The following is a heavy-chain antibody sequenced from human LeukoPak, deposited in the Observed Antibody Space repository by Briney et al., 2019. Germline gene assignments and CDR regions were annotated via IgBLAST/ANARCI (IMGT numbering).Heavy chain of an antibody. D-gene: IGHD1-14*01. CDR1: GGSISSGGYS. Sequence: SSETLSLTCAVSGGSISSGGYSWSWIRQPPGKGLEWIGYIYHSGSTYYNPSLKSRVTISVDRSKNQFSLKLSPVTAADTAVYYCARGAVPEPASWFDPWGQGTLVTVSS. CDR2: IYHSGST. J-gene: IGHJ5*02. CDR3: ARGAVPEPASWFDP. V-gene: IGHV4-30-2*01.